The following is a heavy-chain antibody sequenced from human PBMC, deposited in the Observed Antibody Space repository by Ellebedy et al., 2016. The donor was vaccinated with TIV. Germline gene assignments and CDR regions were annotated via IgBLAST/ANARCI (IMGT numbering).Heavy chain of an antibody. V-gene: IGHV4-34*01. J-gene: IGHJ4*02. CDR3: ARGLQGRITLVRGQNYFDF. CDR1: GGPFSTYY. CDR2: INHRGST. Sequence: SETLSLTCAVYGGPFSTYYWSWIRQPPGKGLEWIGEINHRGSTNYNPSLKSRVTISVDTSKNQFSLKLRFVTAADTAVYYCARGLQGRITLVRGQNYFDFWGPGTLVTVSS. D-gene: IGHD3-10*01.